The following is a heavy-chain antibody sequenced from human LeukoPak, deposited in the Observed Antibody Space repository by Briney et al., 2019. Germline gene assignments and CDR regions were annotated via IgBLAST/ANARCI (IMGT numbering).Heavy chain of an antibody. V-gene: IGHV4-4*07. D-gene: IGHD3-22*01. J-gene: IGHJ4*02. CDR1: GDSSSNYY. Sequence: SETLSLTCTVSGDSSSNYYWNWIRQPAGKGLEWIGRIYTTGSTSYNPSLKSRVTLSMDTFKNQFSLNLRSVTAADTAVYYCASQGYHDSSGFYYLDYWGQGTLVTVSS. CDR3: ASQGYHDSSGFYYLDY. CDR2: IYTTGST.